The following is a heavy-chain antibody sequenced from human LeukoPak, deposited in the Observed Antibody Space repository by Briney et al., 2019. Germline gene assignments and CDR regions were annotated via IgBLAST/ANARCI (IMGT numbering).Heavy chain of an antibody. J-gene: IGHJ2*01. CDR2: FDPEDGET. CDR1: GYTLTELS. D-gene: IGHD3-22*01. Sequence: ASVKVSCKVSGYTLTELSMHWVRQAPGKGLEWIGGFDPEDGETIYAQKFQGRVTMTEDTSTDTAYMELSSLRSEDTAVYYCATGLTYYYDSSGYRHWYFDLWGRGTLVTVSS. CDR3: ATGLTYYYDSSGYRHWYFDL. V-gene: IGHV1-24*01.